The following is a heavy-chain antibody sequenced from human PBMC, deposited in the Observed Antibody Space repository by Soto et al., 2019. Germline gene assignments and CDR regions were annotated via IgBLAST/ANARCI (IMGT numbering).Heavy chain of an antibody. J-gene: IGHJ6*02. CDR1: GYTFTSYY. Sequence: ASVNVSCKSSGYTFTSYYIHWVRQAPGQGLECMGIINPSGGSTSYAQKFQGRVTMTRDTSTSTVYMELSSLRSEDTAVYYCARGRIVGAISYYYYGMDVWGQGTTVTVSS. CDR3: ARGRIVGAISYYYYGMDV. V-gene: IGHV1-46*01. D-gene: IGHD1-26*01. CDR2: INPSGGST.